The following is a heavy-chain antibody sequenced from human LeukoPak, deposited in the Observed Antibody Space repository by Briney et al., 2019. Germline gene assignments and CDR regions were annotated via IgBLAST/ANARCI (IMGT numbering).Heavy chain of an antibody. CDR1: GFTFSNYV. CDR2: IWYDGSNK. D-gene: IGHD3-22*01. Sequence: GGSLRLSCAASGFTFSNYVMHWVRQAPGRGLEWVAVIWYDGSNKYYTDSVKGRFTISRDNSKNTVYLQMNSLRAEDTAVYYCARDTYYYDSSGYYNFDYWGQGTLVTVSS. J-gene: IGHJ4*02. V-gene: IGHV3-33*08. CDR3: ARDTYYYDSSGYYNFDY.